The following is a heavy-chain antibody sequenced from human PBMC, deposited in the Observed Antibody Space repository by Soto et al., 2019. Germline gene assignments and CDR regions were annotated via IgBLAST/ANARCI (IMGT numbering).Heavy chain of an antibody. V-gene: IGHV4-34*01. D-gene: IGHD2-21*02. CDR1: GGSLSGFY. CDR3: ARINVTLDL. Sequence: SETLSLTCAVYGGSLSGFYWSWIRQPPGKGLEWTGEINHRGNAYYSPSLSTRVTISRDTSDNRVSLEMTSVTAADTAVYYCARINVTLDLWGQGTLVTVSS. CDR2: INHRGNA. J-gene: IGHJ4*02.